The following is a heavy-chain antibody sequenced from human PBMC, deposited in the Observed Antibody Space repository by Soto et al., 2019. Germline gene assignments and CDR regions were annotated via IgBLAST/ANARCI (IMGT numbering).Heavy chain of an antibody. V-gene: IGHV1-18*01. CDR3: ARDPFWSGFHGMDV. CDR1: GYTFTSYG. CDR2: ISAYNGNT. D-gene: IGHD3-3*01. J-gene: IGHJ6*02. Sequence: ASVKVSCKASGYTFTSYGISWVRQAPGQGLEWMGWISAYNGNTNYAQKLQGRFTISRDNAKNSLYLEMNSLRAEDTAVYYCARDPFWSGFHGMDVWGQGTTVTVSS.